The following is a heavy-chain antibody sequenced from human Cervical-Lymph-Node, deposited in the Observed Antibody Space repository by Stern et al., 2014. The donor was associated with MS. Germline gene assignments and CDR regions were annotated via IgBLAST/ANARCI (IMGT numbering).Heavy chain of an antibody. CDR1: GGTFSSYG. Sequence: QVQLVQSGAEVKKPGSSVKVSCKASGGTFSSYGISWVRQAPGQGLEWMGGIIPMFGTPNYAQKFQGGVKIIADESRSTSSMELSSLRSEDTAVYYCASIMDTPLASDYWGQGTLVTVSS. CDR3: ASIMDTPLASDY. V-gene: IGHV1-69*01. CDR2: IIPMFGTP. J-gene: IGHJ4*02. D-gene: IGHD2-8*01.